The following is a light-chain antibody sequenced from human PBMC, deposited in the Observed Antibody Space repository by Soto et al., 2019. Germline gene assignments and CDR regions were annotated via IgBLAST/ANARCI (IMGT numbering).Light chain of an antibody. V-gene: IGKV3-15*01. Sequence: EIVMTQSPATLSVSPGDSVTLSCRASQSVSTFLAWYQHRPGQPPRLLIYGASTRATGVPARFSGSGSDTDFTLTISSLQSEDFAVYFCQQCIDWPQFTLGQGTRLEIK. J-gene: IGKJ5*01. CDR2: GAS. CDR1: QSVSTF. CDR3: QQCIDWPQFT.